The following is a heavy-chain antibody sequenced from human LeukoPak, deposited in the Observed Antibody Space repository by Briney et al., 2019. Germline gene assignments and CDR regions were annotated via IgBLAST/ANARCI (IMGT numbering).Heavy chain of an antibody. D-gene: IGHD3-9*01. CDR2: ISGSGGST. CDR3: AKLTYYDILTGKYLVFDY. CDR1: GFTFSSYA. J-gene: IGHJ4*02. V-gene: IGHV3-23*01. Sequence: GGSLRLSCAASGFTFSSYAMSWVRQAPGKGLEWVSAISGSGGSTYYADSAKGRFTISRDNSKNTLYLQMNSLRAEDTAVYYCAKLTYYDILTGKYLVFDYWGQGTLVTVSS.